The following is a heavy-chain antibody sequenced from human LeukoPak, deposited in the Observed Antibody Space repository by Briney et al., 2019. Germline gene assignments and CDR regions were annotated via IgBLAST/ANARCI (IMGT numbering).Heavy chain of an antibody. CDR2: INPNSGGT. CDR1: GYTFTGYY. J-gene: IGHJ4*02. Sequence: ASVKVSCKASGYTFTGYYMHWVRQAPGQGLEWMGRINPNSGGTNYAQKFQGRVTMTRDTSISTAYMELSRPRSDDTAVYYCAKNYGSGSQYYFDYWGQGTLVTVSS. V-gene: IGHV1-2*06. D-gene: IGHD3-10*01. CDR3: AKNYGSGSQYYFDY.